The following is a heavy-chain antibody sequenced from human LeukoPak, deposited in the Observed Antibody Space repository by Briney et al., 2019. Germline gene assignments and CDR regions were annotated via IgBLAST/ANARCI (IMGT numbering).Heavy chain of an antibody. J-gene: IGHJ4*02. CDR1: GYSISSGYY. D-gene: IGHD3-22*01. Sequence: PSETLSLTCTVSGYSISSGYYWGWIRQPPGKGLEWIGSIYHSGSTYYNPSLKSRVTISVDTSKNQFSLKLSSVTAADTAVYYCARETYYYDSSDGWGQGTLVTVSS. CDR3: ARETYYYDSSDG. V-gene: IGHV4-38-2*02. CDR2: IYHSGST.